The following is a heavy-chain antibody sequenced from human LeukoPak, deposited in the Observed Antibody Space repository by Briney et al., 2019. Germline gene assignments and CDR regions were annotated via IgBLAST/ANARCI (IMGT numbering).Heavy chain of an antibody. Sequence: PGRSLRLSCAASGFTFSSYAMHWVRQAPGKGLECVAVISYDGSNKYYADSVKGRFTISRDNSKNTLYLQMNSLRDEDTAVYYCARAMRSGYDYWGQGTLVIVSS. CDR3: ARAMRSGYDY. D-gene: IGHD5-12*01. CDR2: ISYDGSNK. J-gene: IGHJ4*02. V-gene: IGHV3-30-3*01. CDR1: GFTFSSYA.